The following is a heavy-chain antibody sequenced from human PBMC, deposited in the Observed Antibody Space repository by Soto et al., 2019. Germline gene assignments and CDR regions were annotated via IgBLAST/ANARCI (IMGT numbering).Heavy chain of an antibody. V-gene: IGHV1-18*01. CDR3: ARDSFYDFWSGYVSRRDYYGMDV. CDR1: GYTFTSYG. CDR2: IRAYNGNK. J-gene: IGHJ6*02. D-gene: IGHD3-3*01. Sequence: QVKLVQSGAEVKKPGASVKVSCKASGYTFTSYGISWVRQAPGQGLEWMGWIRAYNGNKNYPQKLQGRVTMTTDTSTSTAYMELRSLRSDDTAVYYCARDSFYDFWSGYVSRRDYYGMDVWGQGTTVTVSS.